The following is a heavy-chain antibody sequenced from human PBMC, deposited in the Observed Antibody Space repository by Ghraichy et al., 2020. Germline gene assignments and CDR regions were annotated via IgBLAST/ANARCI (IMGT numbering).Heavy chain of an antibody. D-gene: IGHD3-3*02. Sequence: ASVKVSCKVSGYTLTELSMHWVRQAPGKGLEWMGGFDPEDGETIYAQKFQGRVTMTEDTSTDTAYMELSSLRSEDTAVYYCATTPPLAFYMDVWGKGTTVTVSS. V-gene: IGHV1-24*01. J-gene: IGHJ6*03. CDR1: GYTLTELS. CDR2: FDPEDGET. CDR3: ATTPPLAFYMDV.